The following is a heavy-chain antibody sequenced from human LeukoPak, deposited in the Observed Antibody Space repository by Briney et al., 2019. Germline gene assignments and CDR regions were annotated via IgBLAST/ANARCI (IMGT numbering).Heavy chain of an antibody. V-gene: IGHV1-18*04. D-gene: IGHD5-18*01. Sequence: GASVKVSCKASGYTFTGYHIHWVRQAPGQGLEWMGWISAYNGNTNYAQKLQGRVTMTTDTSTSTAYMELRSLRSDDTAVYYCATQYSYGPYYFDYWGQGTLVTVSS. CDR2: ISAYNGNT. CDR3: ATQYSYGPYYFDY. J-gene: IGHJ4*02. CDR1: GYTFTGYH.